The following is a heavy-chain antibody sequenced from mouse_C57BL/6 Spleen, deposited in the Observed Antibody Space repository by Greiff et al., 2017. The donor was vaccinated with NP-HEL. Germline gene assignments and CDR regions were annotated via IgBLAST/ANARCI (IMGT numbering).Heavy chain of an antibody. V-gene: IGHV5-4*03. CDR3: ARNDYDSYYFDY. CDR2: ISDGGSYT. J-gene: IGHJ2*01. D-gene: IGHD2-4*01. CDR1: GFTFSSYA. Sequence: DVMLVESGGGLVKPGGSLKLSCAASGFTFSSYAMSWVRQTPEKRLEWVATISDGGSYTYYPDNVKGRFTISRDNAKNNLYLQMSHLKSEDTAMYYCARNDYDSYYFDYWGQGTTLTVSS.